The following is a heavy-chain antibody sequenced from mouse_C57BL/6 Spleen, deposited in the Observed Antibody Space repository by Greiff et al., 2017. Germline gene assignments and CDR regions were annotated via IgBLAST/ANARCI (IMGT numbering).Heavy chain of an antibody. Sequence: QVQLKESGPGLVQPSQSLSITCTVSGFSLTSYGVHWVRQSPGKGLEWLGVIWSGGSTDYNAAFISRLSISKDNSKSQVFFKMNSLQADDTAIYYFASNWDDAMDYWGQGTSVTVSS. CDR2: IWSGGST. V-gene: IGHV2-2*01. D-gene: IGHD4-1*01. CDR3: ASNWDDAMDY. CDR1: GFSLTSYG. J-gene: IGHJ4*01.